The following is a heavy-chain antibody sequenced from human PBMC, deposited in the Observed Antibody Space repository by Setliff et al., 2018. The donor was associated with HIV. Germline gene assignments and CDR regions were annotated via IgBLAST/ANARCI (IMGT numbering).Heavy chain of an antibody. D-gene: IGHD7-27*01. J-gene: IGHJ4*02. V-gene: IGHV4-31*03. CDR3: ARQPSWGSIDY. Sequence: SETLSLTCTVSGGSISSGGYYWSWIRQHPGKGLEWIGYIYYSGTTHYNPSLKSRVFISVDTSKNQFSLKPSSVTAADTAVYYCARQPSWGSIDYWGQGTLVTVSS. CDR1: GGSISSGGYY. CDR2: IYYSGTT.